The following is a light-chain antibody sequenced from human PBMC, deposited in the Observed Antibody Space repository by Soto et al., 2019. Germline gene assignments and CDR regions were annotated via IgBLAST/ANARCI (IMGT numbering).Light chain of an antibody. V-gene: IGKV2-28*01. CDR3: MQALQTPQ. J-gene: IGKJ2*01. CDR1: QSLLHSSGYMY. CDR2: LGS. Sequence: DIVMTQSPLSLPVTPGEPASISCRSSQSLLHSSGYMYLDWYLQKPGQSPQLLIYLGSNRASGVPDRFSGSGSGTDLTLKISRAEAEDVGLYNCMQALQTPQFGQGTKLEIK.